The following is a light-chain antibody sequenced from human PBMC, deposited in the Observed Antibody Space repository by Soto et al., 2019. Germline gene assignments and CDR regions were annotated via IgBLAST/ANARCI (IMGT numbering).Light chain of an antibody. Sequence: SYELTQPPSVSVSPGQTASITCSGDKLGDKYACWYQQKPGQSPVLVIYQDSKRPSGIPERFSCSNSGNTATLTISGTQAMDEADYYCQAWDSSIVVFGGGTKVTVL. J-gene: IGLJ2*01. CDR1: KLGDKY. CDR2: QDS. V-gene: IGLV3-1*01. CDR3: QAWDSSIVV.